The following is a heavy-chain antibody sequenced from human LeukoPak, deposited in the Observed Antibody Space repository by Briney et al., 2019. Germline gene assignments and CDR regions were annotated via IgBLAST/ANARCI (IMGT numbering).Heavy chain of an antibody. CDR3: ARVGKEPTYDYDY. Sequence: GASVKVSCKASGYTFTSYYMHWVRQAPGQGLEWMGWMNPNSGNTGYAQKFQGRVTITRNTSISTAYMELSSLRSEDTAVYYCARVGKEPTYDYDYWGQGTLVTVSS. CDR1: GYTFTSYY. CDR2: MNPNSGNT. V-gene: IGHV1-8*03. J-gene: IGHJ4*02. D-gene: IGHD1-14*01.